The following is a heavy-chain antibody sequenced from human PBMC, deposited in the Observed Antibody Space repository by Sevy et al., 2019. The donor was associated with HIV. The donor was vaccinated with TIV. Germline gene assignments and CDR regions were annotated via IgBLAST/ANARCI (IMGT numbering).Heavy chain of an antibody. CDR2: INSDGSST. CDR3: ARGYCSSTSCYKGFRDYYYGMDV. J-gene: IGHJ6*02. V-gene: IGHV3-74*01. Sequence: GGSLRLSCAASGFTFSSYWMHWVRQAPGKGLVWVSRINSDGSSTSYADSVKGRFTISRDNAKNTLYLQMNSLRAEDTAVYYCARGYCSSTSCYKGFRDYYYGMDVWGQGTTVTVSS. D-gene: IGHD2-2*02. CDR1: GFTFSSYW.